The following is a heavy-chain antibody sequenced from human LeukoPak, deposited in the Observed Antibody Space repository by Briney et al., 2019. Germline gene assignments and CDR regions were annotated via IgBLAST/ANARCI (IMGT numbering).Heavy chain of an antibody. J-gene: IGHJ6*02. CDR1: GGSISSYY. CDR3: TSGSPDYYYGMDV. CDR2: IYYSGST. Sequence: PSETLSLTCTVSGGSISSYYWSWIRQPPGKGLEWIGYIYYSGSTNYNPSLKSRVTISVDTSKNQFSLKLSSVTAADTAAYYCTSGSPDYYYGMDVWGQGTTVTVSS. D-gene: IGHD1-26*01. V-gene: IGHV4-59*08.